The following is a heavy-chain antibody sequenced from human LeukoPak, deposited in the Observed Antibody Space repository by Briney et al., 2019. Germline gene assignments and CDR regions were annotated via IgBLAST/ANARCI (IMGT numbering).Heavy chain of an antibody. CDR3: ARATGYFDY. V-gene: IGHV4-59*12. Sequence: SETLSLTCTVSGGSISSYYWSWIRQPPGKGLEWIGYIYCSGSTNYNPSLKSRVTISVDTSKNQFSLQLNSVTPEDTAVYYCARATGYFDYWGQGTLVTVSS. CDR1: GGSISSYY. J-gene: IGHJ4*02. D-gene: IGHD3-9*01. CDR2: IYCSGST.